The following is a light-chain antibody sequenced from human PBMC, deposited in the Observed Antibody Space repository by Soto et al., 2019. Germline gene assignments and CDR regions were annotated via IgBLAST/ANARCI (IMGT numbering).Light chain of an antibody. CDR3: QEYDGAPPVT. Sequence: EIVLTQSPDTLCLSPGERATLSCRASQSVRSERLAWYQQKPGQAPRLVIFDASTRATGIPERFSGSGSGTHFTLTITSLEPEDFAVYYCQEYDGAPPVTFGLGTRREIK. V-gene: IGKV3-20*01. J-gene: IGKJ5*01. CDR2: DAS. CDR1: QSVRSER.